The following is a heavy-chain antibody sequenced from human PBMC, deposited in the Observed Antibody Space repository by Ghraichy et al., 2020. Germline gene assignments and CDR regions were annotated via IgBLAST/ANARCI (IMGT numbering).Heavy chain of an antibody. CDR1: GGSFSGYY. V-gene: IGHV4-34*01. Sequence: GSLSLTCAVYGGSFSGYYWSWIRQPPGKGLEWIGEINHSGSTNYNPSLKSRVTISVDTSKNQFSLKLSSVTAADTAVYYCARERRGSGSYYVYYYYGMDVWGQGTTVTVSS. J-gene: IGHJ6*02. D-gene: IGHD3-10*01. CDR2: INHSGST. CDR3: ARERRGSGSYYVYYYYGMDV.